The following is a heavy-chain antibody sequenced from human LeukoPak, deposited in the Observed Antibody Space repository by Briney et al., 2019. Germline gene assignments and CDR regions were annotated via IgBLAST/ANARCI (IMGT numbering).Heavy chain of an antibody. CDR3: ARALQYIDLYYFDY. J-gene: IGHJ4*02. D-gene: IGHD4-11*01. Sequence: SETLFLTFGVPGYPISSGYYSACLRQPPGKGLEWIGSMYHSRLSYYNPSHNSRDPISVDTPKNQFSLKLRSVTAADTAVYYCARALQYIDLYYFDYWGQGTLVTVSS. V-gene: IGHV4-38-2*01. CDR2: MYHSRLS. CDR1: GYPISSGYY.